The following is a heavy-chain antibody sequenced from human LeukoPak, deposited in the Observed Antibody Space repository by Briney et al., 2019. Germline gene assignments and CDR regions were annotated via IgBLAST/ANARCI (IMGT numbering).Heavy chain of an antibody. J-gene: IGHJ4*02. CDR1: GYTVTGYY. Sequence: ASVKVSCKASGYTVTGYYMHWVRQAPGQGLEWMGWINPNSGGTNYAQKFQGRVTMTRDTSISTAYMELSRLRSDDTAVYYCASLIAGTLGDFDYWGQGTLVTVSS. CDR2: INPNSGGT. D-gene: IGHD3-16*01. CDR3: ASLIAGTLGDFDY. V-gene: IGHV1-2*02.